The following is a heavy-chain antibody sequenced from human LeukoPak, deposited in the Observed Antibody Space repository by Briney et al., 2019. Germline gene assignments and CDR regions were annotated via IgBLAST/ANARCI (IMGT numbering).Heavy chain of an antibody. CDR1: GGSISSYY. J-gene: IGHJ5*02. CDR2: IYYSGST. CDR3: ARREQQLVFGWFDP. D-gene: IGHD6-13*01. Sequence: SETLSLTCTVSGGSISSYYWSWIRQPPGKGLGWIGYIYYSGSTNYNPSLKSRVTISVDTSKNQFSLKLSSVTAADTAVYYCARREQQLVFGWFDPWGQGTLVTVSS. V-gene: IGHV4-59*08.